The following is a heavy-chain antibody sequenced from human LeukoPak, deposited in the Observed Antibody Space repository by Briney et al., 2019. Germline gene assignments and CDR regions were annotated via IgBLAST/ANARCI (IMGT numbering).Heavy chain of an antibody. V-gene: IGHV3-33*01. J-gene: IGHJ4*02. Sequence: GGSLRLSCAASGFIFSSYAMHWVRQAPGKGPEWVAIIWYDGSNKYYAESVEGRFTISRDNSKSTLYLQMNSLRAEDTAVYSCARGLGYSYGYGIDYWGQGTLVIASS. CDR3: ARGLGYSYGYGIDY. CDR1: GFIFSSYA. D-gene: IGHD5-18*01. CDR2: IWYDGSNK.